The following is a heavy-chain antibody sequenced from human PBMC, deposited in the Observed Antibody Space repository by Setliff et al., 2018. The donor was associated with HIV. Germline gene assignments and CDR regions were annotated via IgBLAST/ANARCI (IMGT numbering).Heavy chain of an antibody. V-gene: IGHV4-59*11. CDR3: ARARADYKFGSMDV. D-gene: IGHD3-10*01. CDR2: IYYSGST. Sequence: SETLSLTCTVSGGSISSHYWSRIRQPPGKGLEWIGYIYYSGSTNYNPSLKSRVTISVDTSKNQFSLKLSSVTAADTAVYYCARARADYKFGSMDVWGKGTTVTVSS. J-gene: IGHJ6*04. CDR1: GGSISSHY.